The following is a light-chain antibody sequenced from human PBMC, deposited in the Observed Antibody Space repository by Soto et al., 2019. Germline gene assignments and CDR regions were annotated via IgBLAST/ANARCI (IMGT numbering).Light chain of an antibody. CDR2: NDN. CDR3: AAWDCSLKGVV. V-gene: IGLV1-44*01. J-gene: IGLJ2*01. CDR1: SSNIGTNT. Sequence: QSVPTQAPSASVTPGQRVTISCSGSSSNIGTNTVNWYQQLPGTAPKLLIYNDNQRPSVVPDRFSGSKSDTSDSLAISGLQSDDEADYYCAAWDCSLKGVVFGGGTKLTVL.